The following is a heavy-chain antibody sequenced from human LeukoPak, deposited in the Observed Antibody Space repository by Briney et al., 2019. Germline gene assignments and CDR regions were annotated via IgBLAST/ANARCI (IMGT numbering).Heavy chain of an antibody. CDR2: ISSSSSYI. CDR1: GFTFSSYS. V-gene: IGHV3-21*01. Sequence: GGSLRLSCAASGFTFSSYSMNWVRQAPGKGLEWVSSISSSSSYIYYADSVKGRFTISRDNAKNSLYLQMNSLRAEDTAVYCCARARGGGYGKGNYFDYWGRGTLVTVSS. D-gene: IGHD2-15*01. J-gene: IGHJ4*02. CDR3: ARARGGGYGKGNYFDY.